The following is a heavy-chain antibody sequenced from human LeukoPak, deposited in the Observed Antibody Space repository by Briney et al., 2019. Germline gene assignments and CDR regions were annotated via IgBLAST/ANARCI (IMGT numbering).Heavy chain of an antibody. V-gene: IGHV5-51*01. Sequence: GESLKISCKGSGYSFTSYWIGWVRQMPGKGLEWMGIIYPGDSDTSYSPSFQGQVTISADKSISTAYLQWSSLKASDTAMYYCARTYYDILTGYYTGPYYFDYWGQGTLVTVSS. J-gene: IGHJ4*02. CDR2: IYPGDSDT. CDR1: GYSFTSYW. CDR3: ARTYYDILTGYYTGPYYFDY. D-gene: IGHD3-9*01.